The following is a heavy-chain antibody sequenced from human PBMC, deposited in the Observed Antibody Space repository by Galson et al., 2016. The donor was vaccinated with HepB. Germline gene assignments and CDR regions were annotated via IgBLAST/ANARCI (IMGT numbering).Heavy chain of an antibody. CDR2: IIPLLRMT. CDR3: ARDAGSLTRVYYGMDD. J-gene: IGHJ6*02. Sequence: SVKVSCKVSGGPFSSYGISWVRQAPGQGLEWMGGIIPLLRMTNYAQKFQGRVTFTADESTSTAYVELGSLRLEATAVYYCARDAGSLTRVYYGMDDWGQGTPVTVS. V-gene: IGHV1-69*10. CDR1: GGPFSSYG. D-gene: IGHD7-27*01.